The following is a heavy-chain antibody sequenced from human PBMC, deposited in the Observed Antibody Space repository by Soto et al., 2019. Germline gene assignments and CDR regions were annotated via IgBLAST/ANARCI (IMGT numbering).Heavy chain of an antibody. J-gene: IGHJ5*02. CDR2: IYTSGST. V-gene: IGHV4-4*07. D-gene: IGHD3-3*02. CDR1: GRSISSYY. Sequence: TLSLTCTAYGRSISSYYWSWIRPPAGAGLEWIGRIYTSGSTNYNPSLQSQVTMSVDTSKNQFSLKLSSVTAADTAVYCCARETPCSASFLEWLFWFLPWGQGTLVTV. CDR3: ARETPCSASFLEWLFWFLP.